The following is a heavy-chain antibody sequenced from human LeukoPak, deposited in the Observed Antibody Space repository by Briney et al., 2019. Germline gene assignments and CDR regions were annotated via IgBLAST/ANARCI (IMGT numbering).Heavy chain of an antibody. J-gene: IGHJ4*02. Sequence: GGSLRLSCAASGFTFSNYWMAWVRQAPGKALEWVANMKEDGSEKYYVDSVKGRFTISRDNAKNSLYLQMNRLRAEDTAVYFCAVSFDFWGQGTLVTVSS. CDR3: AVSFDF. CDR2: MKEDGSEK. V-gene: IGHV3-7*01. CDR1: GFTFSNYW. D-gene: IGHD5/OR15-5a*01.